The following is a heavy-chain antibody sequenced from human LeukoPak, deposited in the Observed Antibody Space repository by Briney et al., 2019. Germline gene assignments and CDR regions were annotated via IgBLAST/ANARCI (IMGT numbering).Heavy chain of an antibody. Sequence: GGSLRLSCEASGFTFSSYWMTWVRQAPGKGLEWVANIKQDGSEKYYVDSVKGRFTISRDNAKNSLDLQMNSLRVEDTAVYYCARSPSWLLYFDSWGQGTLVTVSS. J-gene: IGHJ4*02. CDR3: ARSPSWLLYFDS. CDR1: GFTFSSYW. D-gene: IGHD5-12*01. V-gene: IGHV3-7*02. CDR2: IKQDGSEK.